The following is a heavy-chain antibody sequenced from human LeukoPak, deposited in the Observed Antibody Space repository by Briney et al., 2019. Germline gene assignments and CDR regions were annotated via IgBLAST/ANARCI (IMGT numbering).Heavy chain of an antibody. CDR2: INPNSGGT. Sequence: ASVKVSCRASGYTFTGYYMHWVRQAPGQGLEWVGWINPNSGGTNYAQKFKGRVTMTRDTSISTAYMELSRLRSDDTAVYYCAREGLLGATYYWGQGTLVTVSS. V-gene: IGHV1-2*02. J-gene: IGHJ4*02. CDR3: AREGLLGATYY. CDR1: GYTFTGYY. D-gene: IGHD1-26*01.